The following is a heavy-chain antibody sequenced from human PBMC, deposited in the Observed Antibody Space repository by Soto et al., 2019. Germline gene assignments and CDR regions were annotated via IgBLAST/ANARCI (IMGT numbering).Heavy chain of an antibody. CDR3: ARAAYSSWYLVGAFDI. V-gene: IGHV4-31*03. J-gene: IGHJ3*02. Sequence: SQTICLSCTVAGGTLSSGGCRWSWIRQHPGKGLEWIGNIYYSGSTYYNPSLESRVSLSVDTSKNQFSLMLSSVTAADTAVYYCARAAYSSWYLVGAFDIWGQGTMVTVSS. D-gene: IGHD6-13*01. CDR2: IYYSGST. CDR1: GGTLSSGGCR.